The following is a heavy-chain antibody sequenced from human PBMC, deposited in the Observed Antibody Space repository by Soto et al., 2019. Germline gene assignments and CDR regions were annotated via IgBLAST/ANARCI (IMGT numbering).Heavy chain of an antibody. Sequence: ASVKVSCKASGYTFTSYDINWVRQATGQGFEWMGWMNPNSGNTGYAQKFQGRVTMTRNTSIGTAYMELSSLRSEDTAVYYCARTSGDHFFYYYYYMDVWGKGTTVTVSS. V-gene: IGHV1-8*01. CDR2: MNPNSGNT. CDR3: ARTSGDHFFYYYYYMDV. CDR1: GYTFTSYD. D-gene: IGHD4-17*01. J-gene: IGHJ6*03.